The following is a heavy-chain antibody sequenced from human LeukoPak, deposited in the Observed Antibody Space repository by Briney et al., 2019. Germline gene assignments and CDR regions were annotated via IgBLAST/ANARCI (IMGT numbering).Heavy chain of an antibody. CDR1: GFTFSSYS. J-gene: IGHJ4*02. V-gene: IGHV3-21*01. Sequence: PGGSLRLSCAASGFTFSSYSMNWVRQAPGKGLEWVSSISSSSSYIYYADSVKGRFTISRDNAKNSLYLQMNSLRAEDTAVYYCARSPGLGTGYPFDYWGQGTLVTVSS. CDR3: ARSPGLGTGYPFDY. CDR2: ISSSSSYI. D-gene: IGHD7-27*01.